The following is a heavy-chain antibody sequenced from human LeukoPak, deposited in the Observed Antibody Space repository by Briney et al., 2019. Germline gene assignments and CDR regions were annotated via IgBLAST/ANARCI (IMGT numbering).Heavy chain of an antibody. Sequence: GGSLRLSCAAFGFTVSSNYMSWVRQAPGKGLEWVSYISSSSSTIYYADSVKGRFTISRDNAKNSLYLQMNSLRAEDTAVYYCARDRRFGELPDYWGQGTLVTVSS. D-gene: IGHD3-10*01. CDR3: ARDRRFGELPDY. CDR2: ISSSSSTI. J-gene: IGHJ4*02. CDR1: GFTVSSNY. V-gene: IGHV3-48*01.